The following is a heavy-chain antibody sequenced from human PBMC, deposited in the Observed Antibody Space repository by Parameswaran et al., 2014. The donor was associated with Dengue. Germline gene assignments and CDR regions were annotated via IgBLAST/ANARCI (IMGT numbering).Heavy chain of an antibody. D-gene: IGHD3-22*01. CDR3: ARIYDSSGYYYGMDV. Sequence: WVRQAPGKGLSGWDGSTPTLGTQRTAQGFTGRFVFSLDTSVSTAYLQISSLKAEDTAVYYCARIYDSSGYYYGMDVWGQGTTVTVSS. V-gene: IGHV7-4-1*02. J-gene: IGHJ6*02. CDR2: STPTLGT.